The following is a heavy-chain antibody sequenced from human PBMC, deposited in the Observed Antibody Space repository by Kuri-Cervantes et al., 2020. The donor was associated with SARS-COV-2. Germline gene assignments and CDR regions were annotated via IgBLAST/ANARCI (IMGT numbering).Heavy chain of an antibody. CDR3: ARVSVVPVTIFRVRGGMDV. CDR1: GYTFTSYG. Sequence: ASVKVSCKASGYTFTSYGINWVRQAPGQGLEWMGWLNTYTGNTTYAQKFQGRVTMTTDTSTSTAYMELRSVSSDDAAVYYCARVSVVPVTIFRVRGGMDVWGQGTTVTVSS. V-gene: IGHV1-18*01. D-gene: IGHD2-2*02. CDR2: LNTYTGNT. J-gene: IGHJ6*02.